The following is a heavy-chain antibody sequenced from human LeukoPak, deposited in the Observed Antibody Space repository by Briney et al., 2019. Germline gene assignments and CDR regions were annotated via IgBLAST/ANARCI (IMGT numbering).Heavy chain of an antibody. D-gene: IGHD6-19*01. CDR1: GFTFSNYG. J-gene: IGHJ4*02. V-gene: IGHV3-30*18. CDR3: AKESVAGSADY. Sequence: GRSLRLSCAASGFTFSNYGMHWVRQAPGKGLEWVAVISYDGSNKYYAESVKSRFTISRDNSMNTLYLQMNSLRAEDTAVYYCAKESVAGSADYWGQGTLVTVSS. CDR2: ISYDGSNK.